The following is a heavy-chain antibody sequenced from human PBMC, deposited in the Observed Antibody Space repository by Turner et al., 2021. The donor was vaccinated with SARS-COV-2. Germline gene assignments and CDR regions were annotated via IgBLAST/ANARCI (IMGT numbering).Heavy chain of an antibody. V-gene: IGHV3-53*02. CDR2: IYSGGST. CDR1: GFIVSSNY. Sequence: EVQLVETGGGLIQPGGSLRPSCAASGFIVSSNYMSWVRQAPGKGLEWVSVIYSGGSTFYADSVKGRFTISRDNSKNTLYLQMNSLRAEDTAVYYCARDWGEYYFDYWGQGTLVTVSS. J-gene: IGHJ4*02. D-gene: IGHD3-16*01. CDR3: ARDWGEYYFDY.